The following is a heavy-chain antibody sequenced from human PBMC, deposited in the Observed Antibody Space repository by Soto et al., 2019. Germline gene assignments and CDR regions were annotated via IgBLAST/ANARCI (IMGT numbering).Heavy chain of an antibody. J-gene: IGHJ4*02. CDR3: ARVAGVKDYDFVDAFDS. V-gene: IGHV1-18*01. D-gene: IGHD3-16*01. Sequence: QVQVVQSGPEVRKPGASVKVSCKAPGYNFNTYGINWVRQAPGQGLERMGWISGYSGNTNYAQKFQGRVTMTTDTSTSTHYMELTSLRSDDTAVYYCARVAGVKDYDFVDAFDSWGQGTLVTVSS. CDR2: ISGYSGNT. CDR1: GYNFNTYG.